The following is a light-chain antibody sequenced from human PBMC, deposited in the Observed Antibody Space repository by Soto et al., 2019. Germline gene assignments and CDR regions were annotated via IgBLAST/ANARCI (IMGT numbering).Light chain of an antibody. J-gene: IGKJ1*01. V-gene: IGKV2-30*01. CDR3: MQGTHWPRT. CDR2: KVS. CDR1: QSLVYMDGNTY. Sequence: DVVMTQSPLSLPVTLGQPASISCRSSQSLVYMDGNTYLNWFQQRPGQSPRRLIHKVSNRDSGVPDRFSGSGSGTVFTLKISRVEAEDVGVYYCMQGTHWPRTFGQGTKVEIK.